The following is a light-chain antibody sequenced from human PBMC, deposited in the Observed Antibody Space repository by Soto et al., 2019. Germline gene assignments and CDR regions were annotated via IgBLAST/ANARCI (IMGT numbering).Light chain of an antibody. CDR3: SSYAGSNNVI. CDR1: SRDVGGYNY. V-gene: IGLV2-8*01. J-gene: IGLJ2*01. Sequence: QSALTQPPSASGSPGQSVTISCTGTSRDVGGYNYVSWYQPHPGKAPRLMIYDVTKRPSGVPDRFSGSKSGNTASLTVSGLQAEDEADYYCSSYAGSNNVIFGGGTKLTVL. CDR2: DVT.